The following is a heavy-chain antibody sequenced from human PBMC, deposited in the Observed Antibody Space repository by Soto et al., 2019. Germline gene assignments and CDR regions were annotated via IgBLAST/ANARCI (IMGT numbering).Heavy chain of an antibody. CDR2: VFHSGTT. CDR1: VGSITSSNW. CDR3: ARVPFLSAGNHYLGY. J-gene: IGHJ4*02. D-gene: IGHD6-13*01. Sequence: PSETLSLTGDVSVGSITSSNWWSWVRQPPGKALEWIGEVFHSGTTMYNPSLKSRVTVSVDKSRNQFSLTLTSVTAADTAVYYCARVPFLSAGNHYLGYWGQANLVTVSS. V-gene: IGHV4-4*02.